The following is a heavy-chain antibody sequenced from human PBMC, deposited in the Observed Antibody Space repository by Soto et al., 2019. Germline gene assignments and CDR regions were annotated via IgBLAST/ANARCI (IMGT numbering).Heavy chain of an antibody. V-gene: IGHV4-30-4*01. J-gene: IGHJ2*01. CDR3: ARVAGTFYWYFDL. D-gene: IGHD3-10*01. CDR2: IYYSGST. CDR1: GGSISSGDYY. Sequence: QVQLQESGPGLVKPSQTLSLTCTVSGGSISSGDYYWSWIRQPPGKGLEWIGYIYYSGSTYYNPSLKRRVTISVDTSKNQFSLKLSSVTAADTAVYYWARVAGTFYWYFDLWGRGTLVTVSS.